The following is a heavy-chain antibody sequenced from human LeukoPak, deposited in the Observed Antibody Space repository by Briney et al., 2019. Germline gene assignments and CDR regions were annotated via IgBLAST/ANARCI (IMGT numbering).Heavy chain of an antibody. CDR1: GYTFTNYG. CDR2: ISSKSGTT. Sequence: ASVKVSCKASGYTFTNYGINWVRQAPGQGLEWMGWISSKSGTTNYAPKVQDRVTLTRDTSTSITYMELRSLTSDDTAVYFCARGGSNWNYRYYFEDWGQGTLVTVSS. J-gene: IGHJ4*02. D-gene: IGHD1-7*01. CDR3: ARGGSNWNYRYYFED. V-gene: IGHV1-18*04.